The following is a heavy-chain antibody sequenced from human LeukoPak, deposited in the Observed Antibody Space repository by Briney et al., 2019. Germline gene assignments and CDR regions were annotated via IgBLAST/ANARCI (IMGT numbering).Heavy chain of an antibody. D-gene: IGHD5-24*01. CDR3: ARDLTGDGYNDY. CDR2: IYYSGST. Sequence: SETLSLTCTVSGGSISSSSYYWGWIRQPPGKGLEWIGYIYYSGSTNYNPSLKSRVTISVDTSKNQFSMKLSSVTAADTAVYYCARDLTGDGYNDYWGQGTLVTVSS. V-gene: IGHV4-61*01. J-gene: IGHJ4*02. CDR1: GGSISSSSYY.